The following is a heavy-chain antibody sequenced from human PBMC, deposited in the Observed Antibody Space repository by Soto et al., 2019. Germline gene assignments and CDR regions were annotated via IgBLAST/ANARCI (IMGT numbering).Heavy chain of an antibody. V-gene: IGHV3-74*01. J-gene: IGHJ4*02. CDR3: ARFGTSYSTSGFLY. D-gene: IGHD2-8*01. Sequence: EVQLVESGGGLVQPGGSLRLSCADSGFTFGSHWMHWVRQAPGKGLVYVSRISSGGTTTNYAESVKGRFTISRDNARNTLYLQMNSLRVEDTAVYYCARFGTSYSTSGFLYWGQGTPVTVSS. CDR1: GFTFGSHW. CDR2: ISSGGTTT.